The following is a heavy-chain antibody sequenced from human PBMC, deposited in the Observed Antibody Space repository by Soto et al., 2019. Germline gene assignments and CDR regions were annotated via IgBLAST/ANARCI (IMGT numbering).Heavy chain of an antibody. CDR3: ARSAPPIDY. Sequence: QVQLVKSGAEVKKPGASVKVSCKASGYSFTSYAMHWVRQAPGQRLEWMGWINAGNGNTKQSQKFQGRVTITRDTSASTAYMELSSLRSEDTAVYYCARSAPPIDYWGQGTLVTVSS. CDR1: GYSFTSYA. CDR2: INAGNGNT. J-gene: IGHJ4*02. V-gene: IGHV1-3*01.